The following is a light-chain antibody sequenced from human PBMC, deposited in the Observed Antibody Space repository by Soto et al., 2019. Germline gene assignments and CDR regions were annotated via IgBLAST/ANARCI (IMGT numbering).Light chain of an antibody. J-gene: IGKJ3*01. Sequence: EIVMTQSPAPLSVSPGERATLSCRASQSVSSNLAWYQQKPGQAPRLLIYGASTRATGIPARFSGSGSGTEFTLTISSLQSEDFAVYYCQQYNNWPRAFTFGPGTKVDIK. CDR3: QQYNNWPRAFT. CDR2: GAS. CDR1: QSVSSN. V-gene: IGKV3-15*01.